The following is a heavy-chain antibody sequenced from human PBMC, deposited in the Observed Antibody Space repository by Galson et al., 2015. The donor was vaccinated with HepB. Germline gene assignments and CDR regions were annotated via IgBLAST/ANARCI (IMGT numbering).Heavy chain of an antibody. D-gene: IGHD5-12*01. V-gene: IGHV3-64D*06. CDR3: VKCQQGYSGYDYLDY. CDR1: GFTFSSYA. J-gene: IGHJ4*02. Sequence: SLRLSCAASGFTFSSYAMHWVRQAAGKGLDFVSAISSQGDSTYYADSVKGRFTISRDNSKNTLYLQMSSLRAEDTALYYCVKCQQGYSGYDYLDYWGQGTLVTVSS. CDR2: ISSQGDST.